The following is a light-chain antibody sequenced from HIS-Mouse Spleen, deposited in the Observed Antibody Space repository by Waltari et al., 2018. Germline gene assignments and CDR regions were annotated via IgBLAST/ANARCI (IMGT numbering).Light chain of an antibody. CDR3: AAWDDSLSGPV. J-gene: IGLJ2*01. CDR2: RNN. Sequence: QSVLTQPPSASGTPGQRVTIPGSGSSSNLGSNYVYWYQQLPGTAPKLLIYRNNQRPSGVPDRFSGSKSGTSASLAISGLRSEDEADYYCAAWDDSLSGPVFGGGTKLTVL. CDR1: SSNLGSNY. V-gene: IGLV1-47*01.